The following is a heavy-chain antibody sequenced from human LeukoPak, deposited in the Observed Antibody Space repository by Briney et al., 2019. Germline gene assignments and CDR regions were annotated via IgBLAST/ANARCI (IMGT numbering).Heavy chain of an antibody. J-gene: IGHJ3*02. V-gene: IGHV3-33*08. CDR1: GFTFSTYW. D-gene: IGHD2-15*01. CDR3: ARDFCSGGSCYPDAFDT. CDR2: IWYDGTNT. Sequence: GGSLRLSCAASGFTFSTYWMTWVRQAPGKGLEWVAVIWYDGTNTYYADSVKGRFTISRDNSKNTLYLQMNSLRAEDTAVYYCARDFCSGGSCYPDAFDTWGQGTMVTVSS.